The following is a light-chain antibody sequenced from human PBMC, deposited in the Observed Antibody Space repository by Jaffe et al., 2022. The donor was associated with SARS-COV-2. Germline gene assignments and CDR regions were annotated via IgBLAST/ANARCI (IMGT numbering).Light chain of an antibody. CDR3: AAWDDSLSVNYV. CDR1: SSNIGRNS. V-gene: IGLV1-47*01. CDR2: RND. J-gene: IGLJ1*01. Sequence: QSVLTQPPSASGTPGQRVTISCSGSSSNIGRNSVYWYKQLPGTAPKLLMYRNDQRPSGVPDRFSGSKSGTSASLAISGLRSEDEADYYCAAWDDSLSVNYVFGTGTKVTVL.